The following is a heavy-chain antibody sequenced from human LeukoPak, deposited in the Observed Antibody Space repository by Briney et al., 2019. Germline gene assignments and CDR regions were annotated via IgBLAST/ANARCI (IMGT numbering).Heavy chain of an antibody. CDR2: A. V-gene: IGHV1-69*01. D-gene: IGHD3-3*01. Sequence: ANYAQKFQGRVTITADESTSTAYMELSSLRSEDTAVYYCAGTITIFGVVIQNLDYWGQGTLVTVSS. J-gene: IGHJ4*02. CDR3: AGTITIFGVVIQNLDY.